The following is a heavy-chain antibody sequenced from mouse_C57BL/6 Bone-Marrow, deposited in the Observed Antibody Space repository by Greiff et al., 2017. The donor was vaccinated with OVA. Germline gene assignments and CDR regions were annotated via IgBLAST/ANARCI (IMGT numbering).Heavy chain of an antibody. J-gene: IGHJ4*01. CDR2: IDPSDSYT. CDR3: ASNDRYYAMDY. V-gene: IGHV1-50*01. Sequence: QVQLKQPGAELVKPGASVKLSCKASGYTFTSYWMQWVKQRPGQGLEWIGEIDPSDSYTNYNQKFKGKATLTVDTSSSTAYMQLSSLTSEDSAVYYCASNDRYYAMDYWGQGTSVTVSS. D-gene: IGHD2-12*01. CDR1: GYTFTSYW.